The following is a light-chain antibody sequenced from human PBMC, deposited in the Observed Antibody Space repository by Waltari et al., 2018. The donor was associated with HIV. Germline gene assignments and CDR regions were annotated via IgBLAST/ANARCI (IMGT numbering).Light chain of an antibody. CDR3: QQLSSYPFT. J-gene: IGKJ4*01. CDR1: QGILTY. V-gene: IGKV1-9*01. CDR2: AAS. Sequence: DIQMTQSPSSLSASVGDRVTITCRASQGILTYLTWYQQKPGKAPKILISAASTLQSGAPSRFSGTGSGTEFILTISSLQPEDFATYYCQQLSSYPFTFGGGTKVEIK.